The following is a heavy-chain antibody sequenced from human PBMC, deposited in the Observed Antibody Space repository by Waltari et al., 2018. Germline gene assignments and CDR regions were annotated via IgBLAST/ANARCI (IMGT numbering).Heavy chain of an antibody. V-gene: IGHV4-39*01. CDR3: ARAYDSTGYYRYFDL. D-gene: IGHD3-22*01. CDR2: VYFTGTT. CDR1: GASISSRVTY. Sequence: QLQLKESGPGLVKPSETLSLACNVSGASISSRVTYGGWLRQPPGKGLGWIGSVYFTGTTYYTPSVKSRISISVDTSKSQFSLRLTSVTATDTAVYYCARAYDSTGYYRYFDLWGRGTLVTVSS. J-gene: IGHJ2*01.